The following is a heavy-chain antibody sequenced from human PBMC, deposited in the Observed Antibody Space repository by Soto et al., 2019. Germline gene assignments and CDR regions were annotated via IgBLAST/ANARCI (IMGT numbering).Heavy chain of an antibody. J-gene: IGHJ4*02. Sequence: LRLSCAAFGFTFTSYAMSWVRQAPGKGLEWVSAISESGTITYHADSVRGRFTISRDNSKNTVYLQMTSLRAGDTAVYFCAKGGRRRGSYPPLDYWGQGTLVTVSS. CDR1: GFTFTSYA. CDR2: ISESGTIT. CDR3: AKGGRRRGSYPPLDY. D-gene: IGHD1-26*01. V-gene: IGHV3-23*01.